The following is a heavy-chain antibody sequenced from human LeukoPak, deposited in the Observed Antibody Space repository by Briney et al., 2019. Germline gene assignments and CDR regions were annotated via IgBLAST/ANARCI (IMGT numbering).Heavy chain of an antibody. CDR3: ARQGGSGSLSHFDY. CDR1: GGSISSYY. J-gene: IGHJ4*02. D-gene: IGHD3-10*01. Sequence: SETLSLTCTVSGGSISSYYWSWIRQPAGKGLEWIGRIYTSGSTNYNPSLKSRVTMSVDTSKNQFSLKLSSVTAADTAVYYCARQGGSGSLSHFDYWGRGTLVTVSS. CDR2: IYTSGST. V-gene: IGHV4-4*07.